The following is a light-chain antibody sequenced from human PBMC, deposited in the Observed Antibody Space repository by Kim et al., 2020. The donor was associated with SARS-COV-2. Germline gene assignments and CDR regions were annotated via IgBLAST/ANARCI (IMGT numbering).Light chain of an antibody. Sequence: APGKAARITCGGNNIGSKSVHWCQQKPGQAPVLVIYSDSDRPSGIPARFSGSNSANTATLTNSRVEAGDEADYYCQVWDSDSDHWVFGGGTQLTVL. CDR1: NIGSKS. CDR2: SDS. J-gene: IGLJ3*02. V-gene: IGLV3-21*04. CDR3: QVWDSDSDHWV.